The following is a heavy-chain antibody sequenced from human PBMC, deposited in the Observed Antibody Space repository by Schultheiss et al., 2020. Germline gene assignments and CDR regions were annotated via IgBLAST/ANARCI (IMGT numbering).Heavy chain of an antibody. CDR1: GGSISSYY. CDR2: IYYSGST. Sequence: SQTLSLTCTVSGGSISSYYWSWIRQPPGKGLEWIGYIYYSGSTNYNPSLKSRVTISVDTSKNQFSLKLSSVTAADTAVYYCARESYALRDFNYWSQGTLVTVSS. V-gene: IGHV4-59*01. CDR3: ARESYALRDFNY. D-gene: IGHD3-16*01. J-gene: IGHJ4*02.